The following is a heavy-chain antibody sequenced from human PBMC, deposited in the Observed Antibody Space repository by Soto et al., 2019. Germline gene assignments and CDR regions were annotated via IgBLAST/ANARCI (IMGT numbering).Heavy chain of an antibody. J-gene: IGHJ4*02. CDR1: GFTFSSYG. Sequence: GGSLRLSCAASGFTFSSYGMHWVRQAPGKGLEWVAVISYDGSTKYYADSVKGRFTISRDNSKNTLYLQMNSLRAEDTAVYYCAQIGCIAARLDYWGQGTLVTVSS. V-gene: IGHV3-30*18. CDR2: ISYDGSTK. CDR3: AQIGCIAARLDY. D-gene: IGHD6-6*01.